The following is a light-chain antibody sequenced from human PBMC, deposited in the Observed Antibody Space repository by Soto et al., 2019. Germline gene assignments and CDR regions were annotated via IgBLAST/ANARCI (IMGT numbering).Light chain of an antibody. CDR1: SSDVGGYNY. CDR2: EVS. V-gene: IGLV2-14*01. CDR3: CSYTSTSTYV. J-gene: IGLJ1*01. Sequence: QSVLTQPASVSGSPGQSITISCTGTSSDVGGYNYVSWYQQHPGEAPKLLIYEVSDRPSGVSNRFSGSKSGNTASLTISGLQAEDEADYYCCSYTSTSTYVLGTGTKLTVL.